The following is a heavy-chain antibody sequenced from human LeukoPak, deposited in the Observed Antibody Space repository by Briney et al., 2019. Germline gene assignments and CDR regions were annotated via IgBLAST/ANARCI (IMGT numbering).Heavy chain of an antibody. CDR3: ARVVPYSSSWFRYYYYGMDV. CDR2: INHSGST. V-gene: IGHV4-34*01. J-gene: IGHJ6*02. Sequence: SETLSLTCAVYGGSFSGYYWSWIHQPPGKGLEWIWEINHSGSTNYNPSLKSRVTISVDTSKNQFSLKLSSVTAADTAVYYCARVVPYSSSWFRYYYYGMDVWGQGTTVTVSS. CDR1: GGSFSGYY. D-gene: IGHD6-13*01.